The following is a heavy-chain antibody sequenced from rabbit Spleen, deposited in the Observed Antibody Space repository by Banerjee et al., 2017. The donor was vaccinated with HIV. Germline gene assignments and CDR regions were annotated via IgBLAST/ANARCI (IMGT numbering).Heavy chain of an antibody. CDR2: MNSGSDGDI. Sequence: QEQLEASGGDLAKPGASLTLTCTASGFSFSSNYWISWVRQAPGKGLEWNAYMNSGSDGDIYYASWVKSRFTVSRTSSTTITLQMTSLTAADTATYFCAREEKTITFNLWGQGTLVTVS. CDR1: GFSFSSNYW. CDR3: AREEKTITFNL. J-gene: IGHJ4*01. D-gene: IGHD5-1*01. V-gene: IGHV1S45*01.